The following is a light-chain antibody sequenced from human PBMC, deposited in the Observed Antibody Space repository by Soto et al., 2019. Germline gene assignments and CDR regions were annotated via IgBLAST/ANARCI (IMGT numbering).Light chain of an antibody. CDR2: GAS. V-gene: IGKV3-15*01. CDR3: QQNNKWPPVT. J-gene: IGKJ4*01. CDR1: QTISND. Sequence: EVVMTQSPATVSVSPGEGVTLSCRASQTISNDLAWYQQKPGQAPRLLIYGASTRATGVPARFSGGGSGTEVTLPISRLQSEDCAFYYCQQNNKWPPVTFGGGTKVEIK.